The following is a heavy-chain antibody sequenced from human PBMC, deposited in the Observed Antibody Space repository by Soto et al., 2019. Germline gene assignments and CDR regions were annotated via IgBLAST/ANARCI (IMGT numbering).Heavy chain of an antibody. V-gene: IGHV4-59*01. CDR2: IYYSGST. D-gene: IGHD6-13*01. CDR1: GGSISSYY. CDR3: ARDSSSWLTTTYYFDY. Sequence: ASETLSLTCTVSGGSISSYYWSWIRQPPGKGLDWIGYIYYSGSTNYNPSLKSRVTISVDTSKNQFSLKLSFVTAADTALYYCARDSSSWLTTTYYFDYWGQGTLVTVSS. J-gene: IGHJ4*02.